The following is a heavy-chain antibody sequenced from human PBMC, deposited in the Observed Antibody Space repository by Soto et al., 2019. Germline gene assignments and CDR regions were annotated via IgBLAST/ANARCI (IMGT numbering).Heavy chain of an antibody. D-gene: IGHD4-17*01. V-gene: IGHV3-33*01. CDR1: GFTFSSYG. Sequence: GGSLRLSCAASGFTFSSYGMHWVRQAPGKGLEWVAVIWYDGSNKYYADSVKGRFTISRDNSKNTLYLQMNSLRAEDTAVYYCARAIPDYGDDYYYGMDVWGQGTTVTVSS. CDR2: IWYDGSNK. CDR3: ARAIPDYGDDYYYGMDV. J-gene: IGHJ6*02.